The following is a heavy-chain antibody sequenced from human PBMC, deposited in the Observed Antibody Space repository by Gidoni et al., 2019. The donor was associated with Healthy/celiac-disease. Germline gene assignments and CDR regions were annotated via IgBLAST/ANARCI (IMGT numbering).Heavy chain of an antibody. J-gene: IGHJ5*02. D-gene: IGHD3-10*01. CDR2: IYYSGRT. CDR1: GGSISSYY. Sequence: QVQLQESGSGLVKPSETLSLTCTVSGGSISSYYWSWIRQHPGKGLEWIGYIYYSGRTNYNPSLKSRVTISVDTSKNQFSLKLSSVTAADTAVYYCARANHVLLWFGELSPWGQGTLVTVSS. V-gene: IGHV4-59*01. CDR3: ARANHVLLWFGELSP.